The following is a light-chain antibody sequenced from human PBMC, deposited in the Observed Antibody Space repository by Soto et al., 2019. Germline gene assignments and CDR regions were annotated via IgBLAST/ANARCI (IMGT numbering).Light chain of an antibody. J-gene: IGKJ4*01. CDR2: GAS. CDR3: QQYSNWHLLS. Sequence: EVWLTQSPATLSVSPGAGATLSCWASQSVGSKLAWYQQKPGQTPRVLIYGASTRAIGIPARFSGSGFGTEFTLTISSLKPADFVVYYCQQYSNWHLLSFGGGTKVDIK. CDR1: QSVGSK. V-gene: IGKV3-15*01.